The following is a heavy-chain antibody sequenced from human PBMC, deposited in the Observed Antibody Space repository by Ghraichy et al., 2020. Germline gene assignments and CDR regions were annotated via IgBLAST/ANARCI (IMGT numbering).Heavy chain of an antibody. CDR3: ARRGYSSSWYHGMDV. CDR2: INHSGST. Sequence: SETLSLTCAVYGGSFSGYYWSWIRQPPGKGLEWIGEINHSGSTNYNPSLKSRVTISVDTSKNQFSLKLSSVTAADTAVYYCARRGYSSSWYHGMDVWGQGTTVTVSS. CDR1: GGSFSGYY. J-gene: IGHJ6*02. D-gene: IGHD6-13*01. V-gene: IGHV4-34*01.